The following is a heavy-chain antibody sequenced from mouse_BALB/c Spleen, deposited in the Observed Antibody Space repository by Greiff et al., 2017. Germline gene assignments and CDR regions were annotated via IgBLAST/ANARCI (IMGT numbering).Heavy chain of an antibody. J-gene: IGHJ3*01. CDR3: ARDKDPGGTWFAY. CDR1: GFTFSSYA. CDR2: ISSGGSYT. Sequence: EVQRVESGGGLVKPGGSLKLSCAASGFTFSSYAMSWVRQSPEKRLEWVAEISSGGSYTYYPDTVTGRFTISRDNAKNTLYLEMSSLRSEDTAMYYCARDKDPGGTWFAYWGQGTLVTVSA. V-gene: IGHV5-9-4*01.